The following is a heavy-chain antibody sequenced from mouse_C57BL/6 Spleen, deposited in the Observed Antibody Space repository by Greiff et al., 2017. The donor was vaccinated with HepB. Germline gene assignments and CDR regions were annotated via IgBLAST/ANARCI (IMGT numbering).Heavy chain of an antibody. V-gene: IGHV1-15*01. CDR1: GYTFTDYE. D-gene: IGHD1-1*01. CDR3: TRGGSTVVAHDY. J-gene: IGHJ2*01. Sequence: VKLQESGAELVRPGASVTLSCRASGYTFTDYEMHWVKQTPVHGLEWIGAIDPETGGTAYNQKFKGKAILTADKSSSTAYMELRSLTSEDSAVYYCTRGGSTVVAHDYWGQGTTLTVSS. CDR2: IDPETGGT.